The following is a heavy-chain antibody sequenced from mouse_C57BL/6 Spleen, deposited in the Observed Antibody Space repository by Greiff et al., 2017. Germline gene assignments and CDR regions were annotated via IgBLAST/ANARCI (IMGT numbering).Heavy chain of an antibody. V-gene: IGHV1-26*01. D-gene: IGHD3-3*01. CDR3: ARWKLGAMDY. Sequence: EVQLQQSGPELVKPGASVKISCKASGYTFTDYYMNWVKQSHGQSLEWIGDINPNNGGTSYNQKFKGKATLTVDKSSSTAYMELRSLTSEDSAVDYCARWKLGAMDYWGQGTSVTVSS. CDR1: GYTFTDYY. CDR2: INPNNGGT. J-gene: IGHJ4*01.